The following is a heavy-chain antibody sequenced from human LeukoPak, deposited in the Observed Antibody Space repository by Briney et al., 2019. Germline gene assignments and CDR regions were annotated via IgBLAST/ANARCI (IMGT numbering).Heavy chain of an antibody. CDR3: ARLPNSGADLTWFDP. J-gene: IGHJ5*02. CDR2: IYPYDSHT. CDR1: GYRFTYYW. Sequence: ESLKISCKASGYRFTYYWIAWVRQMPGKGLEWMGIIYPYDSHTRYSPSFQGQVTISADKSISTAYLQWSSLKASDTAMYYCARLPNSGADLTWFDPWGQGTLVTVSS. V-gene: IGHV5-51*01. D-gene: IGHD3-10*01.